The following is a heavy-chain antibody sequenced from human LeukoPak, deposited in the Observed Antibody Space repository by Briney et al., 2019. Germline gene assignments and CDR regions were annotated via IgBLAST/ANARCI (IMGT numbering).Heavy chain of an antibody. Sequence: ASVKVSCKGSEYTFTGYYMHWVRQAPGQGLEWMGWINPNSGGTNYAQKFQGRVTMTRDTSISTAYMEVSRLRSDDTAVYYCAKEQRGYSGYAVGSCFDPWGQGTLVTVSS. CDR2: INPNSGGT. CDR1: EYTFTGYY. D-gene: IGHD5-12*01. V-gene: IGHV1-2*02. CDR3: AKEQRGYSGYAVGSCFDP. J-gene: IGHJ5*02.